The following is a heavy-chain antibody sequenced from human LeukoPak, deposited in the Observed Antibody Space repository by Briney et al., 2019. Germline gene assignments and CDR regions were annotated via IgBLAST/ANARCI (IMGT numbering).Heavy chain of an antibody. CDR1: GFTFSNHG. CDR3: AKDIGSSIPYYFDY. CDR2: ISYDGSNK. Sequence: PGRSLRFSCAASGFTFSNHGMHWVRQAPGKGLEWVAFISYDGSNKYYADSVKGRFTISRDNSKNTLYLQMSSLRAEDTTVYYCAKDIGSSIPYYFDYWGQGTLVTVSS. D-gene: IGHD2-2*02. V-gene: IGHV3-30*18. J-gene: IGHJ4*02.